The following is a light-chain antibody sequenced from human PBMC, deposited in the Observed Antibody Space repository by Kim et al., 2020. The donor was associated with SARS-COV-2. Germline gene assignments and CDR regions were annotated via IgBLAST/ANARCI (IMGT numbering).Light chain of an antibody. CDR3: QQSNNSPLT. CDR2: RAS. J-gene: IGKJ4*01. V-gene: IGKV1-39*01. CDR1: QTISTY. Sequence: VGDRVTITCRASQTISTYLNWYQNKSGIAPKILIYRASTLQSGVPSRFRGSGSGTDFTLTITNLQPDDCATYFCQQSNNSPLTVGGGTKVDIK.